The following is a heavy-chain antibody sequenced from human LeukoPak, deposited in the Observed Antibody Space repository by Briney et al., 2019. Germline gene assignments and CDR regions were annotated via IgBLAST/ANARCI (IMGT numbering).Heavy chain of an antibody. CDR2: IYYSGST. CDR1: GGSISSSSYY. V-gene: IGHV4-39*07. CDR3: ASILYGPVQQLVEDY. J-gene: IGHJ4*02. Sequence: PSETLSLTCTVSGGSISSSSYYWGWIRQPPGKGLEWIGSIYYSGSTYYNPSLKSRVTISVDTSKNQFSLKLSSVTAADTAVYYCASILYGPVQQLVEDYWGQGTLVTVSS. D-gene: IGHD6-13*01.